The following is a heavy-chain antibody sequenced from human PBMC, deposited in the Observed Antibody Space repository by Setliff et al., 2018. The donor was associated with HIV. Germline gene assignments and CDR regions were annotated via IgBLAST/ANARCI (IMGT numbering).Heavy chain of an antibody. CDR2: IKSKTDGGTT. CDR3: TARPRKNYDNPFDY. D-gene: IGHD3-22*01. Sequence: GESLTISCAASGFTFSNAWMSWVRQAPGKGLEWVGRIKSKTDGGTTDYAAPVKGRFTISRDDSKNTLYLQMNSLKTEDTAVYYCTARPRKNYDNPFDYWGQGTLVTVSS. V-gene: IGHV3-15*01. CDR1: GFTFSNAW. J-gene: IGHJ4*02.